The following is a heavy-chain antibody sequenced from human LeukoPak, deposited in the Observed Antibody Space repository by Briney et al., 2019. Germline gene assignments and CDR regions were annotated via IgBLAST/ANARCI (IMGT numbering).Heavy chain of an antibody. CDR2: ITGSGGST. CDR1: RFTFSSYA. V-gene: IGHV3-23*01. CDR3: AKGPGPGYFYYYMDV. Sequence: GGSLRLSCAASRFTFSSYAMSWVRQAAGKGLEWVSAITGSGGSTYYADSLKGRFIISRDNSKDTLYLQMNSLRAEDTAVYYCAKGPGPGYFYYYMDVWGKGTTVTVSS. J-gene: IGHJ6*03.